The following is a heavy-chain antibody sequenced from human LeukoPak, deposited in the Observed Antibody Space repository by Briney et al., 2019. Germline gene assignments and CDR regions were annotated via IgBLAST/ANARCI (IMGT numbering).Heavy chain of an antibody. CDR1: GFTFSSYA. D-gene: IGHD6-19*01. CDR3: ARSGYSSGWGGGFDY. J-gene: IGHJ4*02. Sequence: PGGSLRLSCAASGFTFSSYAMHWVRQAPGKGLEWVAVISYDGSNKYYADSVKGRFTISRDNSKNTLYLQMNSLRAEDTAVYYCARSGYSSGWGGGFDYWGQGTLVTVSS. V-gene: IGHV3-30-3*01. CDR2: ISYDGSNK.